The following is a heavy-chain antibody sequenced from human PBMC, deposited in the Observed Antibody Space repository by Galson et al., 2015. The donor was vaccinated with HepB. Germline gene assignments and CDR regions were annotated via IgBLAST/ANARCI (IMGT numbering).Heavy chain of an antibody. J-gene: IGHJ4*02. CDR3: AKRGDIVVVATTIYFDY. V-gene: IGHV3-23*01. CDR1: GFRFSTLA. CDR2: ISYRGDNT. D-gene: IGHD2-2*01. Sequence: SLRLSCAASGFRFSTLAMRWVRQAPGKGPEWVSTISYRGDNTYYADSVKGRFTISRDNSKNTLYLRMNSLRAEDTAVYYCAKRGDIVVVATTIYFDYWGQGTLVTVSS.